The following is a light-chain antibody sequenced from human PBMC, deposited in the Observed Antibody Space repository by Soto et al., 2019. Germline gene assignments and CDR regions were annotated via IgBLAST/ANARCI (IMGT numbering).Light chain of an antibody. CDR1: QSVYSY. Sequence: EVVLTQSPATLSLSPGERATLSCRASQSVYSYLAWYQQKPGQPPRLLISDVSNRATGIPARFSGSGSGTDFTLTISSLEPEDCAVYYCQHRNDWPFTSGGGTQVEIK. J-gene: IGKJ4*01. V-gene: IGKV3-11*01. CDR3: QHRNDWPFT. CDR2: DVS.